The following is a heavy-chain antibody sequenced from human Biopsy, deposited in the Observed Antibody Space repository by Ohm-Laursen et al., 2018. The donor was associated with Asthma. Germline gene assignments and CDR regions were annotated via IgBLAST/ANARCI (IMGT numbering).Heavy chain of an antibody. CDR2: IKHDGCEK. D-gene: IGHD3-3*01. J-gene: IGHJ1*01. CDR3: ARTFHFWSPYHAEHYQL. Sequence: SLRLSCTASGFTFGAYCMSWVRQVPGQGLEWVANIKHDGCEKNHVHSLKGRFTISRDNAKNLLFLQMNSLRAEDTAVYYCARTFHFWSPYHAEHYQLWGQGTLVTVSS. V-gene: IGHV3-7*01. CDR1: GFTFGAYC.